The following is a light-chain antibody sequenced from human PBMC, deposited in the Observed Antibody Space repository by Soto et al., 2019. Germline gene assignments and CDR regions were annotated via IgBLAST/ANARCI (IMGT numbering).Light chain of an antibody. CDR2: SAS. CDR3: QQSYTTPWT. J-gene: IGKJ1*01. Sequence: DIQMTQSPSSLSASVGDRVTITCRASQSISSYLNWYHQKPGKAPKLLIYSASALQRGVPSRFSGSGSGTDFTLTISSLQPEDFETYYCQQSYTTPWTFGQGTKVEIK. V-gene: IGKV1-39*01. CDR1: QSISSY.